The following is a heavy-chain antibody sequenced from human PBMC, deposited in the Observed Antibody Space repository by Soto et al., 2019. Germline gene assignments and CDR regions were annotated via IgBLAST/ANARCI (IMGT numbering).Heavy chain of an antibody. CDR1: GFTFDDYA. CDR2: ISWNSGSI. J-gene: IGHJ3*02. Sequence: GGSLRLSCAASGFTFDDYAMHWVRQAPGKGLEWVSGISWNSGSIGYAASVKGRFNISRGNAKNSLYLQMNSLRAEDTALYYCAKDRYSSSWYYDAFDIWGQGTMVTVSS. CDR3: AKDRYSSSWYYDAFDI. V-gene: IGHV3-9*01. D-gene: IGHD6-13*01.